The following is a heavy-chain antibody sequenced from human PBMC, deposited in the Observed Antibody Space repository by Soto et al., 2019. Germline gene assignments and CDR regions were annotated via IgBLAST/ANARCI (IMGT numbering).Heavy chain of an antibody. CDR2: ILSGGAT. V-gene: IGHV3-23*01. Sequence: GSLRLSCAASGFTFNTYTMGWVRQAPGKGLEWVSGILSGGATYYADSVKGRFTISRDNSKNTLYLQMNSLRADDTAVYYCAKYASVTICGVVTYYFDYWAQGTLVTVSS. CDR3: AKYASVTICGVVTYYFDY. J-gene: IGHJ4*02. D-gene: IGHD3-3*01. CDR1: GFTFNTYT.